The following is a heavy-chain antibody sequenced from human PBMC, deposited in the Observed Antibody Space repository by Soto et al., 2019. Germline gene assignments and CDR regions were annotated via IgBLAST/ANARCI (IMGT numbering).Heavy chain of an antibody. J-gene: IGHJ6*03. Sequence: EVQLLESGGGLVQPGGSLRLSCAASGFTFSSYAMSWVRQAPGKGLEWVSAISGSGGSTYYEDSVKGRFTISRDNSKNTRDLKRNSRRAEDTAVYYCAKWPGSNYYDYYMDVWGKGSTVTVSS. CDR2: ISGSGGST. V-gene: IGHV3-23*01. CDR1: GFTFSSYA. CDR3: AKWPGSNYYDYYMDV. D-gene: IGHD2-15*01.